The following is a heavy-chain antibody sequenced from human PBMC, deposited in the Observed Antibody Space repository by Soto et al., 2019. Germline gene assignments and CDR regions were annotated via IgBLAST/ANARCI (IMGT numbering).Heavy chain of an antibody. Sequence: SVKVSCKASGFTFTSSAMQWVRQARGQRLEWIGWIVVGSGNTNYAQKFQERVTITRDMSTSTAYMELSSLRSEDTAVYYCAARVGATVYYYYGMDVWGQGTTVTVSS. J-gene: IGHJ6*02. CDR1: GFTFTSSA. D-gene: IGHD1-26*01. V-gene: IGHV1-58*02. CDR3: AARVGATVYYYYGMDV. CDR2: IVVGSGNT.